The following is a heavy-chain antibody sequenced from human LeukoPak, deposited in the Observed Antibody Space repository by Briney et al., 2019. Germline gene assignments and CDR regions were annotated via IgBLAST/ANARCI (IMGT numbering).Heavy chain of an antibody. CDR1: GFTFSDYY. D-gene: IGHD6-6*01. J-gene: IGHJ6*03. CDR3: ARGIVSSSSTYYYYYYMDV. V-gene: IGHV3-11*01. Sequence: GGSLRLSCAASGFTFSDYYMSWIRQAPGKGLEWVSYISSSGSTIYYADSVKGRFTISRDNAKNSLYLQMNSLRAEDTAVYYCARGIVSSSSTYYYYYYMDVWGKGTTVTVSS. CDR2: ISSSGSTI.